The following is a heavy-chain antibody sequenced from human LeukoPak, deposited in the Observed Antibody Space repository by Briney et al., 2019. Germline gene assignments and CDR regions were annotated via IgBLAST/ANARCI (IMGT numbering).Heavy chain of an antibody. Sequence: GGSLRLSCAASGFTFSNYGIHWVRQAPGKGLEWVAVISYDGINKYYADSVKGRFTISRDNSKSTLYLQMNSLRAEDTAVYYCARIAVAGTDYYGMDVWGQGTTVTVSS. V-gene: IGHV3-30*03. J-gene: IGHJ6*02. CDR1: GFTFSNYG. CDR2: ISYDGINK. D-gene: IGHD6-19*01. CDR3: ARIAVAGTDYYGMDV.